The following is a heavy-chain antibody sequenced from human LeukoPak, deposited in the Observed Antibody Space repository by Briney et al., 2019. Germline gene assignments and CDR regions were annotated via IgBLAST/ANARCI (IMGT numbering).Heavy chain of an antibody. D-gene: IGHD5-24*01. CDR2: IHYSGST. V-gene: IGHV4-59*01. CDR1: GGSIRSYY. J-gene: IGHJ3*02. Sequence: PPETLSLTCTVSGGSIRSYYWSWIRQPPGKGLEWIGYIHYSGSTNYNPSLKSRVTISVDTSKNQFSLKLSSVTAADTAVYYCAREAREGHVFDIWGQGTMVTVSS. CDR3: AREAREGHVFDI.